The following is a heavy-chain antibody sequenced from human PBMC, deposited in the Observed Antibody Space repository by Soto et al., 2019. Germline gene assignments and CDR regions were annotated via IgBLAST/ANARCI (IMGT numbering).Heavy chain of an antibody. CDR2: INHSGST. V-gene: IGHV4-34*01. J-gene: IGHJ4*02. Sequence: QVQLQQWGAGLLKPSETLSLTCAVYGGSFSGYYWSWIRQPPGKGLEWIGEINHSGSTNYNPSLKSRVTISVDTSKNQFSLKLSSVTAADPAVYYCAGQNRVTMVRGGIDYWGQGTLVTVSS. CDR3: AGQNRVTMVRGGIDY. CDR1: GGSFSGYY. D-gene: IGHD3-10*01.